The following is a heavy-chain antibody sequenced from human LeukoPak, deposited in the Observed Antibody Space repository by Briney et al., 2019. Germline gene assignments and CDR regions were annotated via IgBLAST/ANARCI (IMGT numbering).Heavy chain of an antibody. J-gene: IGHJ6*02. CDR2: IKQDGSEK. D-gene: IGHD1-1*01. V-gene: IGHV3-7*03. CDR1: GLSFSTYP. CDR3: AKDLPGATGTTGTDSYFYGMDV. Sequence: GGSLRLSCAASGLSFSTYPMSWVRQAPGKGLEWVANIKQDGSEKYYVDSVKGRFTISRDNSKNTLYLQMSSLRAEDTAVYYCAKDLPGATGTTGTDSYFYGMDVWGQGTTVTGSS.